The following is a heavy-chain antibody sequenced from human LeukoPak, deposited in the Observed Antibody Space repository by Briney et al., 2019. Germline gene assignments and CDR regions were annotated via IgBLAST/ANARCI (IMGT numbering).Heavy chain of an antibody. J-gene: IGHJ6*02. Sequence: ASVNVSCTASGYTFTSYYMHWVRQAPGKGLEWMGIINPSGGSTSYAQKFQGRVTMTRDTSTSTVYMELSSLRSEDTAVYYCARDGDIVVVVAATRYYGMDVWGQGTTVTVSS. CDR3: ARDGDIVVVVAATRYYGMDV. D-gene: IGHD2-15*01. CDR1: GYTFTSYY. CDR2: INPSGGST. V-gene: IGHV1-46*01.